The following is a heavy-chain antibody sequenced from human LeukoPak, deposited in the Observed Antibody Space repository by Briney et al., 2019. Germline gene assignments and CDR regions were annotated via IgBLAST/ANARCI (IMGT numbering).Heavy chain of an antibody. D-gene: IGHD2-21*02. CDR1: GFTVSSNY. Sequence: PGGSLRLSCAASGFTVSSNYMSWVRQAPGKGLEWVAVISYDEINKFYADSVKGRFTISRDNSKNTLYLQLNSLRPEDTAVYYCAADKEGDEDFYYGMEAWGLGTTVTVSS. J-gene: IGHJ6*02. CDR3: AADKEGDEDFYYGMEA. V-gene: IGHV3-30*03. CDR2: ISYDEINK.